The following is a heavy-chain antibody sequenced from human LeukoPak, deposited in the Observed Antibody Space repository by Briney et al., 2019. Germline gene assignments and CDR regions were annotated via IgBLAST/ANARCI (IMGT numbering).Heavy chain of an antibody. CDR3: ATHQSDIYYGMYV. CDR1: GYTFTDYY. D-gene: IGHD2-15*01. J-gene: IGHJ6*02. CDR2: INPTSGGT. V-gene: IGHV1-2*02. Sequence: GASVKVSCKASGYTFTDYYMQWVRQAPGQGLEWMGCINPTSGGTTYAQKFQGRASMTRDTSITTAYMELTSLRSDDTAVYYCATHQSDIYYGMYVWGQGTTVTVSS.